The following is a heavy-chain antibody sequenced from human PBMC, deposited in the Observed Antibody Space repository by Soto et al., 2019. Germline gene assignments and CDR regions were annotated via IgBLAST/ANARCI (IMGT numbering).Heavy chain of an antibody. J-gene: IGHJ6*02. CDR2: IIPIFGTA. CDR3: ARSGGDYYYYYGMDV. Sequence: AASVKVSCKASGGTFSSYAISWVRQAPGQGLEWMGGIIPIFGTANYAQKFQGRVTITADESTSTAYMELSSLRSEDTAVYYCARSGGDYYYYYGMDVWGQGTTVTVSS. CDR1: GGTFSSYA. V-gene: IGHV1-69*13. D-gene: IGHD2-21*02.